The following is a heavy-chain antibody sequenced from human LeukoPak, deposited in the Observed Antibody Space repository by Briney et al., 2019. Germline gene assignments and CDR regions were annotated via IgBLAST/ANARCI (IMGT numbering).Heavy chain of an antibody. Sequence: SETLSLTCTVSGGSISSYYWSWIRQPPGKGLEWIGYIYYSRSTNYNPSLKSRVTISVDTSKNQFSLKLGSVTAADTAVYYCARVFAPDAFDIWGQGTMVTVSS. V-gene: IGHV4-59*01. CDR2: IYYSRST. CDR1: GGSISSYY. CDR3: ARVFAPDAFDI. J-gene: IGHJ3*02.